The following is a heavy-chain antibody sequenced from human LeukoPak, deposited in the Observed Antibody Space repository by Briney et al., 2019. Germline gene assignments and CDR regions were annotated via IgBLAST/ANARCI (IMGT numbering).Heavy chain of an antibody. CDR3: PRSGEFYRSRDLFDH. D-gene: IGHD6-13*01. CDR2: IYPGDSDT. Sequence: GESMKISCTGSGYSFTSYWIGWVRQIAGKGLEWMGIIYPGDSDTRYSPFFQGQVTISADKSISTAFLQCSRLKAATPAMYYCPRSGEFYRSRDLFDHGGQRTLVTVSS. J-gene: IGHJ4*02. CDR1: GYSFTSYW. V-gene: IGHV5-51*01.